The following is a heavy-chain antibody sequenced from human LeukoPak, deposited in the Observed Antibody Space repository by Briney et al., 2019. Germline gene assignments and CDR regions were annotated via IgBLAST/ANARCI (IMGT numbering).Heavy chain of an antibody. V-gene: IGHV1-46*01. J-gene: IGHJ4*02. CDR3: ARTGGYYFDY. Sequence: GASVRVSCKASGYSFTNYYMHWVRQAPGQGLEWMTMINPSGGSTTYAQNFQDRVTVTRNMSTSTVYMELSSLTSEDTAVYFCARTGGYYFDYWGQGTLVTVS. CDR1: GYSFTNYY. CDR2: INPSGGST. D-gene: IGHD6-13*01.